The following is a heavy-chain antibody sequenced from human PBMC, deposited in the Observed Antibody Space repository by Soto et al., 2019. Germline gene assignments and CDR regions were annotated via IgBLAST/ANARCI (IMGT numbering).Heavy chain of an antibody. V-gene: IGHV3-23*01. CDR2: ISGGGGST. J-gene: IGHJ4*02. D-gene: IGHD3-3*01. Sequence: GGSLRLSCAASGFTSSNYGMSWVRQAPGEGLEWVAVISGGGGSTHYADSVKGRFTISRDISKNTLFLQMSNLRAEDTAVYYCAKIWTIFRVVPQYYFDFWGQGALVTVSS. CDR1: GFTSSNYG. CDR3: AKIWTIFRVVPQYYFDF.